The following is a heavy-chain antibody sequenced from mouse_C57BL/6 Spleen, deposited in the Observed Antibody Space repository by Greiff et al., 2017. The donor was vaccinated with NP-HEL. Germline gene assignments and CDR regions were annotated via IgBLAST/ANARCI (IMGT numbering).Heavy chain of an antibody. V-gene: IGHV3-6*01. D-gene: IGHD2-2*01. J-gene: IGHJ4*01. Sequence: EVHLVESGPGLVKPSQSLSLTCSVTGYSITSGYYWNWIRQFPGNKLEWMGYISYDGSNNYNPSLKNRISITRDTSTNQFFLKLNSVTTEDTATYYCARVGYEYAMDYWGQGTSVTVSS. CDR2: ISYDGSN. CDR1: GYSITSGYY. CDR3: ARVGYEYAMDY.